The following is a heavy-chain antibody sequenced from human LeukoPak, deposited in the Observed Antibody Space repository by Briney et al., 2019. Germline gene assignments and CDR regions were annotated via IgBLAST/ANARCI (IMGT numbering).Heavy chain of an antibody. J-gene: IGHJ6*02. CDR2: ISHSGNT. CDR3: ARFGDHYFGYGYYYYGMDV. Sequence: PSETLSLTCTVSGASIGSRGYSWTWIRQHPGKGLEWIGYISHSGNTYYNPSLKNRVIISLDTSNNHFSLRLNSVTAADTAVYYCARFGDHYFGYGYYYYGMDVWGQGTTVTVSS. CDR1: GASIGSRGYS. V-gene: IGHV4-31*03. D-gene: IGHD5-18*01.